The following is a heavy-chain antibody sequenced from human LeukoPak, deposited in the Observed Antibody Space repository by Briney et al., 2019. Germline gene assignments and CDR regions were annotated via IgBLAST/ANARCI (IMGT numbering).Heavy chain of an antibody. D-gene: IGHD3-3*01. J-gene: IGHJ3*02. V-gene: IGHV3-11*04. CDR2: ISSSGSTI. Sequence: GGSLRLSCAASGFTFSDYYMSWIRQVPGKGLEWVSYISSSGSTIYYAESVKGRFTIPRDNAKNSLYLQMNSLRAEDTAVYYCAREVGMGITIYGVVNDAFDIWGQGTMVTVSS. CDR1: GFTFSDYY. CDR3: AREVGMGITIYGVVNDAFDI.